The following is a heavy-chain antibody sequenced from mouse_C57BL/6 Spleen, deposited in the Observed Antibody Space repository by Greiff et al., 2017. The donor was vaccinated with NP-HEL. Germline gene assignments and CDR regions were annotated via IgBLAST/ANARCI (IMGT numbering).Heavy chain of an antibody. D-gene: IGHD2-4*01. Sequence: QVQLKQPGAELVKPGASVKLSCKASGYTFTSYWMHWVKQRPGQGLEWIGMIHPNSGSTNYNEKFKSKATLTVDKSSSTAYMQLSSLTSEDSAVYYCAIYDYDGFDYWGQGTTLTVSS. J-gene: IGHJ2*01. V-gene: IGHV1-64*01. CDR3: AIYDYDGFDY. CDR2: IHPNSGST. CDR1: GYTFTSYW.